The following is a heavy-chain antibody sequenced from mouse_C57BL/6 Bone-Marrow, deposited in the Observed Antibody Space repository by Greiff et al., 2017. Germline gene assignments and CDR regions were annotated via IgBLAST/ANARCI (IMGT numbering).Heavy chain of an antibody. Sequence: EVQLVESGGGLVQPGGSLKLSCAASGFTFSDYGMAWVRQAPWKGPEWVAFISNFAFSIYYADTVTGRFTISRENAKNTLYLELSSLRSEDTAMYYSARRGDYDSNYDYAMDYWGQGTSVTVSS. J-gene: IGHJ4*01. D-gene: IGHD2-5*01. CDR3: ARRGDYDSNYDYAMDY. V-gene: IGHV5-15*04. CDR1: GFTFSDYG. CDR2: ISNFAFSI.